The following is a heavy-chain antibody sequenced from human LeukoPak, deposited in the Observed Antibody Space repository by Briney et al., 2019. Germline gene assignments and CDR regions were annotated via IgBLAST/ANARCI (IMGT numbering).Heavy chain of an antibody. D-gene: IGHD4-17*01. J-gene: IGHJ5*02. Sequence: SETLSLTCTVSGGSISSYYWNWIRQPPGKGLEWIGEIYHSGSTNYNPSLKSRVTISVDKSKNQFSLKLSSVTAADTAVYYCARITDGDYEISWFDPWGQGTLVTVSS. CDR2: IYHSGST. CDR1: GGSISSYY. V-gene: IGHV4-59*12. CDR3: ARITDGDYEISWFDP.